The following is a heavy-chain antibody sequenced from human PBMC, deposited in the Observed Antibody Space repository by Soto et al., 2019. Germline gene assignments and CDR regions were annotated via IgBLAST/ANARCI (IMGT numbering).Heavy chain of an antibody. D-gene: IGHD3-10*01. CDR1: GGSISSSSYY. V-gene: IGHV4-39*01. CDR3: ARQGKGYYGSGSYYDY. Sequence: SETLSLTCTVSGGSISSSSYYWGWIRQPPGKGLEWIGCLYYSGSTYYNPSLKSGVTISVDTAKNQFSLKRIFVTAADTAVYYCARQGKGYYGSGSYYDYWGQGTLVTVSS. J-gene: IGHJ4*02. CDR2: LYYSGST.